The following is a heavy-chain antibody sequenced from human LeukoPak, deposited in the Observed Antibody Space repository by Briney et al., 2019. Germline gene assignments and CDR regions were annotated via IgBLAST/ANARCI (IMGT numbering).Heavy chain of an antibody. Sequence: GTSLRLSCAASGFTFSSFGMHWVRQAPGKGLEWVAVIRDDGSRAYYADSLTGRFTVSRDNSESTLFLQMNSLRPEDTAVYYCAKKLVPYIGSGYGLAVWGQGTTDTVSS. CDR1: GFTFSSFG. D-gene: IGHD3-10*01. J-gene: IGHJ6*02. V-gene: IGHV3-30*18. CDR2: IRDDGSRA. CDR3: AKKLVPYIGSGYGLAV.